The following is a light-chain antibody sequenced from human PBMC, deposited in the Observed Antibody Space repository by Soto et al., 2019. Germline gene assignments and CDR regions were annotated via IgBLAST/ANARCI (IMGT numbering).Light chain of an antibody. Sequence: QAVVTQPPSVSGAPGQRVTISCTGSSSNIGAGYDVHWYQQLPGTAPKLLIYGNINRPSGVPDRFSGSKSGTSASLAITGLQAADEADYYCQSYDSSLSALFGGGTKLTVL. CDR1: SSNIGAGYD. V-gene: IGLV1-40*01. CDR3: QSYDSSLSAL. J-gene: IGLJ3*02. CDR2: GNI.